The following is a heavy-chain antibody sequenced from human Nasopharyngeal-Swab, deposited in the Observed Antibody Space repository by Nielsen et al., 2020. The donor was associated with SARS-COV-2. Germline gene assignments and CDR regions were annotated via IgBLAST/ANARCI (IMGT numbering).Heavy chain of an antibody. Sequence: SLKISCAASGFPFDDYAMHWVRQAPGKGLEWVAGITWNSGSIGYADSVKGRFTISRDHTNNSLYLQMNSLRAEDTALYYCAKEMGPGNTPIDYWGQGTLVTVSS. D-gene: IGHD2-15*01. J-gene: IGHJ4*02. CDR3: AKEMGPGNTPIDY. CDR1: GFPFDDYA. CDR2: ITWNSGSI. V-gene: IGHV3-9*01.